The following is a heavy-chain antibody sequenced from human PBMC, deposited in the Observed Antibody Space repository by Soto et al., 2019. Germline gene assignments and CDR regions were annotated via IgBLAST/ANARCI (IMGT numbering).Heavy chain of an antibody. D-gene: IGHD2-15*01. J-gene: IGHJ5*02. Sequence: ASVKVSCKASGYTFTSYYMHWVRQAPGQGLEWMGIINPIGGSTSYAQKFQGRVTMTRDTATSTVYMELSSLRSEDTPVYYCARVAVPSSDCSGGSCYSGWFDPWGQGTMVTVYS. CDR2: INPIGGST. CDR1: GYTFTSYY. V-gene: IGHV1-46*01. CDR3: ARVAVPSSDCSGGSCYSGWFDP.